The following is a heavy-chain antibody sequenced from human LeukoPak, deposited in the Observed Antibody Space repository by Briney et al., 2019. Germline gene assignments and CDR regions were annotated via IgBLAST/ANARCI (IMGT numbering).Heavy chain of an antibody. D-gene: IGHD2-15*01. Sequence: GGSLRLSCAASGFTFSSYSMNWVRQAPGKGLEWVPSISSSSSYIYYADSVKGRFTISRDNAKNSLYLQMNSLRAEDTAVYYCARDVRVSPVYCSGGSCYPDWGQGTLVTVSS. V-gene: IGHV3-21*01. CDR2: ISSSSSYI. J-gene: IGHJ4*02. CDR3: ARDVRVSPVYCSGGSCYPD. CDR1: GFTFSSYS.